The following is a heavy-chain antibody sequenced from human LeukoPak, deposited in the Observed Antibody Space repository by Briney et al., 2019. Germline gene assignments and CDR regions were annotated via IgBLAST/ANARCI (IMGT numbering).Heavy chain of an antibody. CDR1: GGSFSGYY. CDR2: INHSGST. D-gene: IGHD5-12*01. J-gene: IGHJ6*03. V-gene: IGHV4-34*01. Sequence: PSETLSLTCAAYGGSFSGYYWSWIRQPPGKGLEWIGEINHSGSTNYNPSLKSRVTISVDTSKNQFSLKLSSVTAADTAVYYCARLYSGYDYSRYYYYMDVWGKGTTVTISS. CDR3: ARLYSGYDYSRYYYYMDV.